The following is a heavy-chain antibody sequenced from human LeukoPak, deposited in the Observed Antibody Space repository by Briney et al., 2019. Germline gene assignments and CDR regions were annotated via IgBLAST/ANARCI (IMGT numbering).Heavy chain of an antibody. D-gene: IGHD2-2*01. V-gene: IGHV3-7*01. CDR2: IKQDGSEK. J-gene: IGHJ6*03. CDR3: ARDAAYCSSTSPCYYYYYMDV. CDR1: GFTFSSYW. Sequence: GGSPRLSCAASGFTFSSYWMSWVRQAPGKGLEWVANIKQDGSEKYYVDSVKGRFTISRDNAKNSLYLQMNSMRAEDTAVYYCARDAAYCSSTSPCYYYYYMDVWGKGTTVTVSS.